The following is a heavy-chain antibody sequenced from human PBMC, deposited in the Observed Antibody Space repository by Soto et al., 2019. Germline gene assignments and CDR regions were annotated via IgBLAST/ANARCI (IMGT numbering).Heavy chain of an antibody. D-gene: IGHD2-8*01. CDR1: GDAITTSGYY. J-gene: IGHJ6*02. CDR2: IYSSGRS. V-gene: IGHV4-39*01. CDR3: VRHATDHNAYYYSAMDV. Sequence: SETLSLTCNVSGDAITTSGYYWYWIRQPPGKWLEWIGSIYSSGRSYYNPSLSSRVTISLDTAKNQIYLKVNSVTAADTAVHYCVRHATDHNAYYYSAMDVWGQGTTVTVYS.